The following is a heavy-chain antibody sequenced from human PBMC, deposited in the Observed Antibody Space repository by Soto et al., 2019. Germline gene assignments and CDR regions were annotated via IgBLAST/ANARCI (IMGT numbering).Heavy chain of an antibody. J-gene: IGHJ4*02. V-gene: IGHV2-5*02. CDR2: VYWDDSK. CDR1: GFSLGTRDVG. Sequence: QITLNESGPTLVKPTQTLALTCTFSGFSLGTRDVGVGWNRQPPGEALEWLGVVYWDDSKTYSPALESRLTITKDTSKNQVVLRMTKMDPVDTATYYCAHCRGGVASFWGQGTLVTVSS. D-gene: IGHD2-2*01. CDR3: AHCRGGVASF.